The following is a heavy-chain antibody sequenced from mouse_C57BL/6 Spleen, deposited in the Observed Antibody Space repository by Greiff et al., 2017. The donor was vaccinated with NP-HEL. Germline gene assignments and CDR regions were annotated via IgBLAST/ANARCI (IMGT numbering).Heavy chain of an antibody. V-gene: IGHV1-42*01. D-gene: IGHD1-1*01. CDR2: INPSTGGT. CDR1: GYSFTGYY. CDR3: ARGETTVYYFDY. Sequence: EVKLQESGPELVKPGASVKISCKASGYSFTGYYMNWVKQSPEKSLEWIGEINPSTGGTTYNQKFKAKATLTVDKSSSTAYMQLKSLTSEDSAVYYCARGETTVYYFDYWGQGTTLTVSS. J-gene: IGHJ2*01.